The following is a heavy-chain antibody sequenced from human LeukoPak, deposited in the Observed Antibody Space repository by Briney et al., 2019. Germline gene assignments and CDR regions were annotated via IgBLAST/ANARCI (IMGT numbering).Heavy chain of an antibody. J-gene: IGHJ4*02. D-gene: IGHD3-22*01. CDR1: GFTFSSYA. CDR2: ISGSGGST. V-gene: IGHV3-23*01. Sequence: GGSLRLSCAASGFTFSSYAMSWVRQAPGKGLEWVSAISGSGGSTYYADSVKGRFTISRDNSKNTLYLQMNSLRAEDTAVYYCAKEVSGYYDSSGYYPPYYFDHWGQGTLVTVSS. CDR3: AKEVSGYYDSSGYYPPYYFDH.